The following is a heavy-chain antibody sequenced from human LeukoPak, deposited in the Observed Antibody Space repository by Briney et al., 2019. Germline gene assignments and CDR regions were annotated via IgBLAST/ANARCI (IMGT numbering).Heavy chain of an antibody. CDR3: ARLVELLHAFDI. J-gene: IGHJ3*02. V-gene: IGHV1-18*01. D-gene: IGHD1-26*01. CDR1: GYTFTSYG. Sequence: ASVKVSCKASGYTFTSYGISWVRQAPGQGLEWMGWISTYNGNTNYAQKLQGRVTMTTDTSTSTAYMELRSLRSDDTAVYYCARLVELLHAFDIWGQGTMVTVSS. CDR2: ISTYNGNT.